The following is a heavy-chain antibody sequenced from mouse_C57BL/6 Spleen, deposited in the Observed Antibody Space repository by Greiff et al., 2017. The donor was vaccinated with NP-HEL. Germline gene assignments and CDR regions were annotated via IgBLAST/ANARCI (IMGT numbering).Heavy chain of an antibody. V-gene: IGHV1-7*01. Sequence: VQRVESGAELAKPGASVKLSCKASGYTFTSYWMHWVKQRPGQGLEWIGYINPSSGYTKYNQKFKDKATLTADKSSSTAYMQLSSLTYEDSAVYYCARSGPNTTVVAPYWYFDVWGTGTTVTVSS. CDR1: GYTFTSYW. CDR2: INPSSGYT. J-gene: IGHJ1*03. CDR3: ARSGPNTTVVAPYWYFDV. D-gene: IGHD1-1*01.